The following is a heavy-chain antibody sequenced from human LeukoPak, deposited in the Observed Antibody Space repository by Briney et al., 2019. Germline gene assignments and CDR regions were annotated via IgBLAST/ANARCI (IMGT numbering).Heavy chain of an antibody. J-gene: IGHJ5*02. D-gene: IGHD6-19*01. V-gene: IGHV4-34*01. CDR1: GGSFSGYY. CDR3: ARGRFGSGWHNWFDP. CDR2: INHSGST. Sequence: PSETLSLTCAVYGGSFSGYYWSWIRQPPGKGLEWIGEINHSGSTNYNPSLKSRVTISVDTSKNQFSLKLSSVTAADTAVYYCARGRFGSGWHNWFDPWGQGTLVTVSS.